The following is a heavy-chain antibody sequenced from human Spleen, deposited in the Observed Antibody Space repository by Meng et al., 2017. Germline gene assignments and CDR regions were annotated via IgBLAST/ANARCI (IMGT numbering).Heavy chain of an antibody. CDR3: ARAYCTNGVCYFDY. CDR2: INPNSGGT. D-gene: IGHD2-8*01. J-gene: IGHJ4*02. CDR1: GYTFIGYY. V-gene: IGHV7-4-1*02. Sequence: QVQLVQSGAEVKKPGASVKVSCKASGYTFIGYYIHWVRQAPGQGLEWMGRINPNSGGTEYAQGFTGRFVFSLDTSVSTAYLQISSLKAEDTAVYYCARAYCTNGVCYFDYWGQGTLVTVSS.